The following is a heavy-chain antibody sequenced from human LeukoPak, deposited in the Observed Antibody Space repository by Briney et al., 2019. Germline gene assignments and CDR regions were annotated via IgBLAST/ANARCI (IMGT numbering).Heavy chain of an antibody. CDR2: INHSGST. Sequence: SETLSLTCAVYGGSFSGYYWSWIRQPPGKGLEWIGEINHSGSTNYNPSLKSRVTISVDTSKNQFSLKLSSVTAADTAVYYCARHRYRYCSGGSCYSGVYYHYYGMDVWGQGTTVTVSS. CDR3: ARHRYRYCSGGSCYSGVYYHYYGMDV. J-gene: IGHJ6*02. V-gene: IGHV4-34*01. CDR1: GGSFSGYY. D-gene: IGHD2-15*01.